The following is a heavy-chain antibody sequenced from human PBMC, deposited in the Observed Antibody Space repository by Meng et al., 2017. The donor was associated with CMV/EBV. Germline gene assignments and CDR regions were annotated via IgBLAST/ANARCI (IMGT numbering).Heavy chain of an antibody. CDR1: GFTFSSYS. J-gene: IGHJ6*02. Sequence: ARSLTLSCAASGFTFSSYSMNWVRQAPGKGLEWVSSISSSSSYINYANSVKGQITNCRDNAKNSLYLQMNSLRAEDTAVYYCARDDRSGSYYDYYYYGIDVWGQGTTVTVSS. CDR2: ISSSSSYI. D-gene: IGHD1-26*01. V-gene: IGHV3-21*01. CDR3: ARDDRSGSYYDYYYYGIDV.